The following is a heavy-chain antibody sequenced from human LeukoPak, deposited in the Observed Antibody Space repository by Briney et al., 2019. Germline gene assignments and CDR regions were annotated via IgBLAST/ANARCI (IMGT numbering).Heavy chain of an antibody. CDR2: IATSDTTT. CDR3: ARDLMGIAYRGAFYY. Sequence: GGSLRLSCVASGLTFSSSEMNWVRQAPGKGLEWISYIATSDTTTHYADSVKGRFTISRDNAKNSLYLQMNSLRAEDTAVYYCARDLMGIAYRGAFYYWGQGTLVTVSS. CDR1: GLTFSSSE. D-gene: IGHD6-13*01. V-gene: IGHV3-48*03. J-gene: IGHJ4*02.